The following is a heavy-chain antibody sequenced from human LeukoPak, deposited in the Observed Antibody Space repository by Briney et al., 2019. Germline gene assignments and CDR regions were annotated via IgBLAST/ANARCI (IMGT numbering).Heavy chain of an antibody. CDR3: AREESGDYFDY. CDR2: INPSGGST. V-gene: IGHV1-46*01. D-gene: IGHD3-10*01. CDR1: GYTFTSYY. J-gene: IGHJ4*02. Sequence: ASVKVSCKASGYTFTSYYMHWVRQAPGQGLEWMGIINPSGGSTSYAQKFQGRVTMTRDTSTCTVYMELSSLRSEDTAVYYCAREESGDYFDYWGQGTLVTVSS.